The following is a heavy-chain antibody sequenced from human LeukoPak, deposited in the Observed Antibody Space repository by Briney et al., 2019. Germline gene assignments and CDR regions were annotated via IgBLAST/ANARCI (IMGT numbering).Heavy chain of an antibody. Sequence: ASVKVSCKASGYTFTGYYMHWVRQAPGQGLEWMGWINPNSGGTNYAQKFQGRVTTTRDTSISTAYMELSRLRSDDTAVYYCASFNYYDSSGYYPPFDYWGQGTLVTVSS. CDR2: INPNSGGT. V-gene: IGHV1-2*02. D-gene: IGHD3-22*01. CDR3: ASFNYYDSSGYYPPFDY. J-gene: IGHJ4*02. CDR1: GYTFTGYY.